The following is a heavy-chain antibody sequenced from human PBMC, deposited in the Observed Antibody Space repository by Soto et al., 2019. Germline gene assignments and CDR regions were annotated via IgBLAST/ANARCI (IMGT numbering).Heavy chain of an antibody. Sequence: SDTLSLTFTVSDDSISSDGYYWSWIRQHPGKGPEWIGYIYYSGSTYYNPSLKSRVTISVDTSKNQFSLKLSSVTAADTAVYYCARSVDPWGQGTLVTVSS. CDR1: DDSISSDGYY. J-gene: IGHJ5*02. CDR2: IYYSGST. V-gene: IGHV4-31*03. CDR3: ARSVDP.